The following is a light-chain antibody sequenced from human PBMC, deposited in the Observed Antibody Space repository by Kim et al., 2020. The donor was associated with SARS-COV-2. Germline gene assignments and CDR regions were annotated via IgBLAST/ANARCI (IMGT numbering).Light chain of an antibody. CDR1: SGSIASNY. V-gene: IGLV6-57*01. Sequence: TVTISCTRSSGSIASNYVQGYQQRPGSSPTTVIYEDNQRPSGVPDRFSGSIDSSSNAASLTISGLKTEDEADYYCQSYDSSNQGVFGGGTKLTVL. CDR3: QSYDSSNQGV. CDR2: EDN. J-gene: IGLJ2*01.